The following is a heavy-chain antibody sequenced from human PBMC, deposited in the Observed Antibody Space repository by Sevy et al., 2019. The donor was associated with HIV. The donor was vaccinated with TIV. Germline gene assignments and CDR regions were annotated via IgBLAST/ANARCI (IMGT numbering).Heavy chain of an antibody. CDR2: LNQDGSEE. D-gene: IGHD2-15*01. V-gene: IGHV3-7*01. Sequence: GGSLRLSCAASAFTFSRHWMAWVRQVPGKGLEWVANLNQDGSEEHYVDSVKGRFTISRDNTKNSLYLQMNSLRGEDTAVYYCARDERYCIGIICPHLFDYWGQGTLVTVSS. J-gene: IGHJ4*02. CDR1: AFTFSRHW. CDR3: ARDERYCIGIICPHLFDY.